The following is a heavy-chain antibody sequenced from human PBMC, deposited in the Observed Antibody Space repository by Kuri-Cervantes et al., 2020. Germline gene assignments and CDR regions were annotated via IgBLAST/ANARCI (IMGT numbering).Heavy chain of an antibody. V-gene: IGHV1-2*02. D-gene: IGHD4-17*01. CDR2: INPNSGGT. CDR1: GYTFTSYG. Sequence: ASVKVSCKTSGYTFTSYGINWVRQATGQGLEWMGWINPNSGGTNYAQKFQGRVTMTRDTSISTAYMELSRLRSDDTALYYCAKGSPTVTLRLYYYMDVWGKGTTVTVSS. J-gene: IGHJ6*03. CDR3: AKGSPTVTLRLYYYMDV.